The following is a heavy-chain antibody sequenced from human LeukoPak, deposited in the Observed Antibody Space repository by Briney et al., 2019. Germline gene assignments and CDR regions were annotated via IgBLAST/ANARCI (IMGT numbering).Heavy chain of an antibody. CDR1: GFTFSSSG. V-gene: IGHV3-30*02. CDR3: AKGPPIEVAGTTWDY. D-gene: IGHD1-14*01. J-gene: IGHJ4*02. Sequence: PGGSLRLSCAASGFTFSSSGMHWVRQAPGKGLEWVAFIRYDASNKYYADSVKGRFTISRDNSKNTLYLQMNSLRAEDTALYYYAKGPPIEVAGTTWDYWGQGTLVTVSS. CDR2: IRYDASNK.